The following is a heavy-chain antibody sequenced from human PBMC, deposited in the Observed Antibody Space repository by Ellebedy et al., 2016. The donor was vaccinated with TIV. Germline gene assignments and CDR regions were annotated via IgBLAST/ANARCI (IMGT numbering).Heavy chain of an antibody. D-gene: IGHD3-10*01. CDR1: GFSLTGSD. CDR2: SGAAGDT. Sequence: PGGSLRLSCAASGFSLTGSDLHWVRRPRGKGLEWVSASGAAGDTYYPDSVRGRFTISIESAKNSFYLQMNSLTAGDTAVYYCARGGPGGDNWFFGLWGRGTQVTVSS. V-gene: IGHV3-13*01. CDR3: ARGGPGGDNWFFGL. J-gene: IGHJ2*01.